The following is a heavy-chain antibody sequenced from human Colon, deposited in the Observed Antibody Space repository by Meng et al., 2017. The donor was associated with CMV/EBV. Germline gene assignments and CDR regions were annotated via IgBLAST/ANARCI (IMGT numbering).Heavy chain of an antibody. CDR1: GFTFSSYG. V-gene: IGHV1-46*01. CDR3: ARDVIMVVPTAPSFDN. D-gene: IGHD2-2*01. J-gene: IGHJ4*02. Sequence: GGSLRLSCAASGFTFSSYGMHWVRQAPGQGLEWMGMINPSAGSPTYAQKFQGRVTMTRDTSTSTAYMELSSLRSEDTAVYYCARDVIMVVPTAPSFDNWGQGTLVTVSS. CDR2: INPSAGSP.